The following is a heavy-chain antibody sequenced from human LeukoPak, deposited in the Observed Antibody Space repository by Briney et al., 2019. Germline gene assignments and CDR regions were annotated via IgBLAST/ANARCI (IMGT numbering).Heavy chain of an antibody. CDR1: GYIITNYW. Sequence: SGGSLRLSCKGSGYIITNYWIAWVRQMPGKGLEWMGIIYPGDSDTRYSPSFQGQVTISADKSINAAYLQWSSLKASDTAMYYCARLVGDSYSDYWGQGTLVTVSS. CDR2: IYPGDSDT. V-gene: IGHV5-51*01. J-gene: IGHJ4*02. D-gene: IGHD2-21*02. CDR3: ARLVGDSYSDY.